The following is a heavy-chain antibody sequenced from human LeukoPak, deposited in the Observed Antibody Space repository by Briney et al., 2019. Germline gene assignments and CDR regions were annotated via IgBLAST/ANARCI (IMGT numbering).Heavy chain of an antibody. J-gene: IGHJ4*02. CDR1: GLTVSSYS. Sequence: GGSLGLSCAASGLTVSSYSMNRVRQAPGKGLEWVSYISSSSSTIYYADSVKGRFTISRDNAKNSLYLQMNSLRDKDTAVYYCARARASGRSGFDYWGQGALVTVSS. CDR3: ARARASGRSGFDY. CDR2: ISSSSSTI. V-gene: IGHV3-48*02. D-gene: IGHD2-15*01.